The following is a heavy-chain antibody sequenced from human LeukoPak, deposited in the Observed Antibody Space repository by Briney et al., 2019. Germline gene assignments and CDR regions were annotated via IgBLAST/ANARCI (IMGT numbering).Heavy chain of an antibody. CDR1: GYTFTSYG. CDR3: ARAPRITIFGVVPGDWFDP. D-gene: IGHD3-3*01. J-gene: IGHJ5*02. CDR2: ISAYNGNT. Sequence: GASVKVSCKASGYTFTSYGISWVRQAPGQGLEWMGWISAYNGNTNYAQKLQGRVTMTTDTSTSTAYMELRSLRSDDTAVYYCARAPRITIFGVVPGDWFDPWGQGTLVTVSS. V-gene: IGHV1-18*01.